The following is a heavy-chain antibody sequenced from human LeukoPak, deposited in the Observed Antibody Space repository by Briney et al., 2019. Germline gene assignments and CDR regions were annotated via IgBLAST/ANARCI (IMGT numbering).Heavy chain of an antibody. CDR3: AEARGSGWSSEYFQH. D-gene: IGHD6-19*01. CDR1: GFTFSSYG. V-gene: IGHV3-30*03. J-gene: IGHJ1*01. Sequence: GGSLRLSCAASGFTFSSYGMHWVRQAPGKGLEWVAVISYDGSNKYYADSVKGRFTISRDNSKNTLYLQMNSLRAEDTAVYYCAEARGSGWSSEYFQHWGQGTLVTVSS. CDR2: ISYDGSNK.